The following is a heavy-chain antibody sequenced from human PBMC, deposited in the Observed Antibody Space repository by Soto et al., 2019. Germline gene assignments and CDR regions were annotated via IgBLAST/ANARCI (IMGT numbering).Heavy chain of an antibody. CDR3: VRAPRTQSSSWLY. V-gene: IGHV1-8*01. D-gene: IGHD6-13*01. Sequence: ASVKVSCKASGYTFSSHDINWVRQASGQGLEWMGWINPNSGNTGYAQRFQGRVTMTRSTSISTAYMELSSLTSEDTAVYYCVRAPRTQSSSWLYWGQGTLVTVSS. CDR1: GYTFSSHD. CDR2: INPNSGNT. J-gene: IGHJ4*02.